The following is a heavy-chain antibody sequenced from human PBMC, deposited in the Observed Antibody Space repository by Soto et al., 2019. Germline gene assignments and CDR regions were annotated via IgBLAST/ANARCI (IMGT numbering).Heavy chain of an antibody. Sequence: PGRSLRVSCAAGGFTYSSYGMHWVRQAPGNGLEWVAVISYDGSNKYYADSVKGRFTISRDNSKSTQYLQMNSLRADDTAVYYCAKDLASRFLEWLRFPNWFDPWGQGTLVTDSS. CDR3: AKDLASRFLEWLRFPNWFDP. CDR2: ISYDGSNK. CDR1: GFTYSSYG. J-gene: IGHJ5*02. V-gene: IGHV3-30*18. D-gene: IGHD3-3*01.